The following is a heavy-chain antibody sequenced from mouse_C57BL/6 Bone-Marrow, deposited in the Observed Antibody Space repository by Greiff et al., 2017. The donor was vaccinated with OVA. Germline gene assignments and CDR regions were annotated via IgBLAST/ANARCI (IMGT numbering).Heavy chain of an antibody. CDR3: AVDYGSSYGGFAY. J-gene: IGHJ3*01. Sequence: EVQLQQSGPELVKPGASVKIPCKASGYTFTDYNMDWVKQSHGKSLEWIGDINPNNGGTIYNQKFKGKATLTVDKSSSTAYMELRSLTSEDTAVYYCAVDYGSSYGGFAYWGQGTLVTVSA. D-gene: IGHD1-1*01. CDR1: GYTFTDYN. V-gene: IGHV1-18*01. CDR2: INPNNGGT.